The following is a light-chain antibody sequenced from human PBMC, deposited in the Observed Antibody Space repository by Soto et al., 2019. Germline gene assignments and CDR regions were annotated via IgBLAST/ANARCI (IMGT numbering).Light chain of an antibody. V-gene: IGKV3-11*02. CDR1: QSVGSY. Sequence: EIEVTQSPATLSLSPGERATLSCRTSQSVGSYLAWYQKKPGQAPRLLIYDASTRATGIPARFSGGGSGRASPPTISSLEPEDVAVYYCQQRSNWPPLTFGGGTKVEI. CDR2: DAS. CDR3: QQRSNWPPLT. J-gene: IGKJ4*01.